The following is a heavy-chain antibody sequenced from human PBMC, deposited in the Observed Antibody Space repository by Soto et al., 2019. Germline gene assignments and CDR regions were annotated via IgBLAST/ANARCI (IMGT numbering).Heavy chain of an antibody. CDR3: ARLQYTVVTALDI. CDR2: IYHTVNT. CDR1: GGSIGSHF. Sequence: SETLSLTCSVSGGSIGSHFWSWIRQAPGKGPELVGYIYHTVNTNYNPALKSRVTISMDTSENQLSLQLSSVTAADTAVYYCARLQYTVVTALDIWGQGTMVTVS. J-gene: IGHJ3*02. V-gene: IGHV4-59*11. D-gene: IGHD2-15*01.